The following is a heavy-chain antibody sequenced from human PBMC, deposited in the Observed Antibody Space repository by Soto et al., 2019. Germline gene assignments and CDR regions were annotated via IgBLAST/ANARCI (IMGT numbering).Heavy chain of an antibody. CDR2: INPNSGGT. D-gene: IGHD6-13*01. Sequence: QVQLVQSGAEVKKPGASVKVSCKASGYTFTGYYMHWVRQAPGQGLEWMGWINPNSGGTNYAQKFQGWVTMTRDTSISTAYMELSRLRSDDTAVYYCARDSIAAARLPATLVDYWGQGTLVTVSS. CDR3: ARDSIAAARLPATLVDY. J-gene: IGHJ4*02. CDR1: GYTFTGYY. V-gene: IGHV1-2*04.